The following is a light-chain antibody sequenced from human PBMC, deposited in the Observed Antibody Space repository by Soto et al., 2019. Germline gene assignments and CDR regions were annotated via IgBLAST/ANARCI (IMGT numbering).Light chain of an antibody. CDR1: QSISSW. V-gene: IGKV1-5*03. CDR2: KGS. J-gene: IGKJ4*01. Sequence: DIQMTQSPSTLSASVGDRVTITCRASQSISSWLAWYQQKPGKAPKLLIYKGSSLESGVPSRFSGSGSGTELTLTISSLQPDDFATYYCQHYNSYPLTFGGGTKVEIK. CDR3: QHYNSYPLT.